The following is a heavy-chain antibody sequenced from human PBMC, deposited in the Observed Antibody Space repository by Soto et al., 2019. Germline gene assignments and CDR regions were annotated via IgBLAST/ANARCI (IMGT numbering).Heavy chain of an antibody. V-gene: IGHV3-23*01. Sequence: PGGSLRLSCAASGFTFSSYAMSWVRQAPGKGLEWVSAISGSGGRTDYADSVKGRFTISRDNSKNTLYLQMNSLKAEDTAVYYCTTDPSNFPAPATTTDIVVVPAGGQGTMVTVSS. CDR2: ISGSGGRT. CDR1: GFTFSSYA. J-gene: IGHJ3*01. D-gene: IGHD2-2*01. CDR3: TTDPSNFPAPATTTDIVVVPA.